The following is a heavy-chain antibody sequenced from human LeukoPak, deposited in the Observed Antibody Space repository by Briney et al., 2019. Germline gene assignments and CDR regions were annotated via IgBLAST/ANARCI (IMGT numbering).Heavy chain of an antibody. CDR1: GGSISSGSYY. Sequence: SETLSLTCTVSGGSISSGSYYWSWIRQPAGKGLEWIGRIYTSGSTNYNPSLKSRVTISVDTSKNQFSLKLSSVTAADTAVYYCARGLLVVVVPAAIRYWYFDLWGRGTLVTVSS. J-gene: IGHJ2*01. CDR3: ARGLLVVVVPAAIRYWYFDL. V-gene: IGHV4-61*02. CDR2: IYTSGST. D-gene: IGHD2-2*01.